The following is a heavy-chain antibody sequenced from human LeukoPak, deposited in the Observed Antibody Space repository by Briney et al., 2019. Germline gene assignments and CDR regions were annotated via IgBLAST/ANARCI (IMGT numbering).Heavy chain of an antibody. Sequence: PGGSLRLTCVVSGINFADYAMHWVRQPPGKGLEWVSLISADGGSTFSADSVKGRFSISRDNSKNSLYLQMNSLSSEDTAMYYCAKESGKFDYWGQGTLVAVSS. J-gene: IGHJ4*02. V-gene: IGHV3-43*02. CDR1: GINFADYA. CDR2: ISADGGST. CDR3: AKESGKFDY.